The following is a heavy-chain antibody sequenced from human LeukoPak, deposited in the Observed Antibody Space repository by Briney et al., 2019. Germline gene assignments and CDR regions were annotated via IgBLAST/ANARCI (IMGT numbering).Heavy chain of an antibody. CDR2: INPDSGVT. CDR1: GYSFTFYY. CDR3: ARDGTFDN. D-gene: IGHD2-15*01. J-gene: IGHJ3*02. Sequence: AVKVTCKTSGYSFTFYYMHWVRQAPGQGLGWMGWINPDSGVTNYPQKIQGRVTMTRDKSKSTAYMELDRLRSDDTEVYYCARDGTFDNWGQGTMVTVSS. V-gene: IGHV1-2*02.